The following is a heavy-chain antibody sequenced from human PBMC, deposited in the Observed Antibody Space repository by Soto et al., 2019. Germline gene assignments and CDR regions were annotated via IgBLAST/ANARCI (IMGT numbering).Heavy chain of an antibody. Sequence: QVQLVESGGGVVQPGRSLRLSCAASGFTFSYYGMHWVRQPPGKGLEWMAVIWDDGSTTYYADSVKGRFTISRDNSKNTLYLQMNSLRAEDTAIYYCATDRGSSPFDYWGQGILVTVSS. D-gene: IGHD2-2*01. CDR3: ATDRGSSPFDY. CDR2: IWDDGSTT. J-gene: IGHJ4*02. CDR1: GFTFSYYG. V-gene: IGHV3-33*01.